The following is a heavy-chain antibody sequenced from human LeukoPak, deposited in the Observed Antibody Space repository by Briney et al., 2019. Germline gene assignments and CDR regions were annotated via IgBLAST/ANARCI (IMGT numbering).Heavy chain of an antibody. CDR1: GFTFSSYA. D-gene: IGHD3-16*01. J-gene: IGHJ4*02. CDR2: ISSSGSTI. CDR3: AEAGNYGPFDY. V-gene: IGHV3-48*04. Sequence: GGSLRLSCAASGFTFSSYAMSWVRQAPGKGLEWVSYISSSGSTIYYADSVKGRFTISRDNAKNSLYLQMNSLRAEDTAVYYCAEAGNYGPFDYWGQGTLVTVSS.